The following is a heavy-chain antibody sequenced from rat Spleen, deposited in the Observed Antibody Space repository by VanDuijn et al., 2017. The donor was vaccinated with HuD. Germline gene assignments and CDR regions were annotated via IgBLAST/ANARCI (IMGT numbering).Heavy chain of an antibody. D-gene: IGHD1-2*01. Sequence: EVQLVESGGGLVQPGRSLKLSCAASGFTFSNYYMAWVRQAPTKGLEWVASISTGGGNTYYRDSVKGRFTISRDNAKSTLYLQMDSLRSEDTATYYCARRGTIAAILRWWYFDFWGPGTMVTVSS. CDR1: GFTFSNYY. CDR2: ISTGGGNT. CDR3: ARRGTIAAILRWWYFDF. V-gene: IGHV5-25*01. J-gene: IGHJ1*01.